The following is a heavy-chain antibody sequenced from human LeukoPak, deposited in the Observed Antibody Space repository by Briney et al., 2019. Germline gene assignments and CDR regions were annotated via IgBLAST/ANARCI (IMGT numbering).Heavy chain of an antibody. J-gene: IGHJ6*03. V-gene: IGHV1-2*02. CDR2: INPKSGGT. D-gene: IGHD3-22*01. CDR3: ARGPGGRSGYYPLEDHYYYQYMDV. CDR1: GYTFTGYY. Sequence: ASVKVSCKASGYTFTGYYIHWVRQAPGQGLEWMGWINPKSGGTNYAQKFQGRVTMTRDTSINTAYMELSRLRSGDTAVYYCARGPGGRSGYYPLEDHYYYQYMDVWGKGTTVTVSS.